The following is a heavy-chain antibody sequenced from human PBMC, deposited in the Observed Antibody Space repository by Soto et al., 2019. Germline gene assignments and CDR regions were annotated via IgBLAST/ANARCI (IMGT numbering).Heavy chain of an antibody. J-gene: IGHJ4*02. CDR1: GGTFSSYA. V-gene: IGHV1-69*06. CDR3: ASPGPYDSSGYYLYYFDY. CDR2: IIPIFGTA. Sequence: QVQLVQSGAEVKKPGSSVKVSCKASGGTFSSYAISWVRQAPGQGLEWMGGIIPIFGTANYAQKFQGRVTITADKSTSTAYMELSSLRSEDTAVYYCASPGPYDSSGYYLYYFDYWGQGTLVTVSS. D-gene: IGHD3-22*01.